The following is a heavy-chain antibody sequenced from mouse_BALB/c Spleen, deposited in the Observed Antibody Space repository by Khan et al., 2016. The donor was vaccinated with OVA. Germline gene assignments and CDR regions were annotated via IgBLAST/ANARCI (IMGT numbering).Heavy chain of an antibody. D-gene: IGHD2-3*01. V-gene: IGHV5-6*01. Sequence: EVELVESGGDLVKPGGSLKLSCAASGFTFSSYGMSWVRQTPDKRLGWVAAISSGGTYTYYPDSLKGRFTISRDNAKNTPYLQMSSLKSEDTAMYYCARQPGYYEGSAMDYWGQGTSVTVSS. CDR3: ARQPGYYEGSAMDY. CDR1: GFTFSSYG. CDR2: ISSGGTYT. J-gene: IGHJ4*01.